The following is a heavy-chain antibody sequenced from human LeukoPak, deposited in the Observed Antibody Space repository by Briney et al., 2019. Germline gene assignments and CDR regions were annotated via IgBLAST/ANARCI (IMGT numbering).Heavy chain of an antibody. J-gene: IGHJ6*02. CDR3: AREYYYGMDV. CDR1: GFTFSTYW. CDR2: INTDGSYT. V-gene: IGHV3-74*01. Sequence: GGSLRLSCAASGFTFSTYWMHWVRQVPGKGLVWVSRINTDGSYTNYADSVKGRFTISRDNAKNSLYLQMNSLRAEDTAVYYCAREYYYGMDVWGQGTTVTVSS.